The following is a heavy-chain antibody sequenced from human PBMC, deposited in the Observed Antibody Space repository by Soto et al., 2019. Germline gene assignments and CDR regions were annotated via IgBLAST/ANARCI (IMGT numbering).Heavy chain of an antibody. J-gene: IGHJ6*02. D-gene: IGHD4-17*01. CDR2: IQPGDSET. Sequence: GESLKISCKGSGYIFTHYWIGWVRQMPGKGLEWMGMIQPGDSETRYSPSFQGQVTISVDKSISTAYLQWSSLKAPDTAIYYCATHGGHRDYGDYTMDVWGQGTTVTVYS. CDR3: ATHGGHRDYGDYTMDV. V-gene: IGHV5-51*01. CDR1: GYIFTHYW.